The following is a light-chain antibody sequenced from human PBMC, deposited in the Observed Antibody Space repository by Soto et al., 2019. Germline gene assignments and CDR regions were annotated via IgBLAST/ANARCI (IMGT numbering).Light chain of an antibody. CDR1: NTDVGSYNL. CDR3: SSFAGSDSYWV. J-gene: IGLJ3*02. Sequence: QSVLTQPASVSGSPGQSITISCTGTNTDVGSYNLVSWYQQHPGRAPKLMICEVTERPSGVSGRFSGSKSGNTASLTISGLQPEDEADYYCSSFAGSDSYWVFGGGTKLTVL. V-gene: IGLV2-23*02. CDR2: EVT.